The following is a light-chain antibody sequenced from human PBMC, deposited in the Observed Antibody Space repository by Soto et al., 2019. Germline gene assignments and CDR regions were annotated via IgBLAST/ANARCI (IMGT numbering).Light chain of an antibody. CDR3: QKYTNVPT. CDR2: AAS. Sequence: DIQMTQSPSSLSASVGDRVTITCRASQGISNYLAWYKQIPGKVPKLLISAASTLQSGVPSRFSGSGSETDFTLTISSLQPEDVATYYCQKYTNVPTFGGGTKVEIK. V-gene: IGKV1-27*01. CDR1: QGISNY. J-gene: IGKJ4*01.